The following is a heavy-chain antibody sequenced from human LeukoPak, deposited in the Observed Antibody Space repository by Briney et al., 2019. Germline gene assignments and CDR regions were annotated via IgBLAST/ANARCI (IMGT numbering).Heavy chain of an antibody. CDR3: ARRLTVRGVINCYYMDV. CDR1: GGSISSSSYY. CDR2: IYYSGST. Sequence: SETLSLTCTVSGGSISSSSYYWGWIRQPPGKGLEWIGSIYYSGSTYYNPSLKSRVTISVDTSKNQFSLKLSSVTAADTAVYYCARRLTVRGVINCYYMDVWGKGTTVTISS. J-gene: IGHJ6*03. D-gene: IGHD3-10*01. V-gene: IGHV4-39*07.